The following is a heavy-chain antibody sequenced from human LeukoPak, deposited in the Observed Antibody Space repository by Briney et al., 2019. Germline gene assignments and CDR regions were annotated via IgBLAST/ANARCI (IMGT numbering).Heavy chain of an antibody. CDR1: RFTFSNYE. CDR3: AELGITMIGDV. J-gene: IGHJ6*04. V-gene: IGHV3-48*03. D-gene: IGHD3-10*02. Sequence: GGSLRLSCAASRFTFSNYEMNWVRQAPGKGLEWVSYISSSGSTIYYADSVKGRFTISRDNAKNSLYLQMSSLRAEDTAVYYCAELGITMIGDVWGKGTTVTVSS. CDR2: ISSSGSTI.